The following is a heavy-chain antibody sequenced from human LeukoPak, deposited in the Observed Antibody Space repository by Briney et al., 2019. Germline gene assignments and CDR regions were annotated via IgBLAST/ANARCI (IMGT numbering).Heavy chain of an antibody. V-gene: IGHV4-39*01. D-gene: IGHD3-22*01. CDR1: GESITSSY. CDR3: ASFDSSGYYLDY. Sequence: SETLSLTCTVSGESITSSYWGWIRQPPGKGLEWIGSIFYSGSTYYNPSLKSRVTISVDPSKNQFSLKLSSVTAADTAVDYCASFDSSGYYLDYWGQGTLVTVSS. J-gene: IGHJ4*02. CDR2: IFYSGST.